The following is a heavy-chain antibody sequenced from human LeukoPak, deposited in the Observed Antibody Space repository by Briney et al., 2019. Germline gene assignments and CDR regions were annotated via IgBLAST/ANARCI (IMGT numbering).Heavy chain of an antibody. D-gene: IGHD3-9*01. CDR2: ISGSSGST. Sequence: PGGSLRLSCAASGFTFSSYAMSWVRQAPGEGLEWVSAISGSSGSTYYADSVKGRFTISRDNSKNTLYLQMNSLRAEDTAVYYCAKYYDILTGYNYWGQGTLVTVSS. CDR3: AKYYDILTGYNY. CDR1: GFTFSSYA. J-gene: IGHJ4*02. V-gene: IGHV3-23*01.